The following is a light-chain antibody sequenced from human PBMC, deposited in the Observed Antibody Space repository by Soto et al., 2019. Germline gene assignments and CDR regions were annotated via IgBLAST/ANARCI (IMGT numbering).Light chain of an antibody. V-gene: IGKV1-5*03. Sequence: DIQTTQSPSSLSASVGDRVTITCRASQSISSYLNWYQQKPGKAPKLLIYKASTLKSGVPSRFSGSGSGTEFTLTISSLQPDDFATYYCQHYNSYSEAFGQGTKVHIK. CDR1: QSISSY. CDR3: QHYNSYSEA. J-gene: IGKJ1*01. CDR2: KAS.